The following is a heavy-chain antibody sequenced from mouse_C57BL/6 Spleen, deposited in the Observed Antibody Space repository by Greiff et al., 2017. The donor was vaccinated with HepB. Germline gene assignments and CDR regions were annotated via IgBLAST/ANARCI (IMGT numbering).Heavy chain of an antibody. Sequence: QVQLKESGPELVKPGASVKISCKASGYAFSSSWMNWVKQRPGKGLEWIGRIYPGDGDTNYNGKFKGKATLTADKSSSTAYMQLSSLTSEDSAVYFCATQTAQVPFAYWGQGTLVTVSA. CDR2: IYPGDGDT. V-gene: IGHV1-82*01. CDR3: ATQTAQVPFAY. J-gene: IGHJ3*01. CDR1: GYAFSSSW. D-gene: IGHD3-2*02.